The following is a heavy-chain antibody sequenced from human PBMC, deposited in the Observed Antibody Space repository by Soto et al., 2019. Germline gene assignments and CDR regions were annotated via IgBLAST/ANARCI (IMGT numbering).Heavy chain of an antibody. Sequence: PSCRASFRTAWCTVTRKYMQWVRQATGHGLEWMGMINPSGGRTNYAQKFQGRVTMTRDTSTSTVYMEVSSLTSEDTAVYYCARGTGAASETTIAYWGQGTLVTVSS. CDR1: WCTVTRKY. CDR3: ARGTGAASETTIAY. CDR2: INPSGGRT. J-gene: IGHJ4*02. D-gene: IGHD1-1*01. V-gene: IGHV1-46*01.